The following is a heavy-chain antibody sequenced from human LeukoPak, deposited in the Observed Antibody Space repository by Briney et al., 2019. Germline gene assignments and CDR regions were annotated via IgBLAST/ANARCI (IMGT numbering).Heavy chain of an antibody. V-gene: IGHV4-31*03. D-gene: IGHD5-24*01. J-gene: IGHJ4*02. CDR3: ARADMATVFDF. CDR2: ISYSGST. CDR1: GGSISSGADY. Sequence: SQTLSLTRTVSGGSISSGADYWSWIRQHPGKGLEWIGYISYSGSTYYNPSLKTRLTISVDTSKNQFSLKLDSVTAADTAFYYCARADMATVFDFWGRGTLVTVSS.